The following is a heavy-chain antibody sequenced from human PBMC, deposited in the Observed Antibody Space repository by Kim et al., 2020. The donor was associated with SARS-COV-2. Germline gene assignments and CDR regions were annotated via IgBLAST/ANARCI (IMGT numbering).Heavy chain of an antibody. Sequence: GSLRLSCAASGFPVSGFAVSWVRQAPGKGLEWVSLIRSSGARTSYADSVKGRFTVSRDDSKNTVYLHMNSLRVEDTAVYYCAKGELERFSYYYRTMDVWGQGTTVIVSS. CDR2: IRSSGART. V-gene: IGHV3-23*01. CDR3: AKGELERFSYYYRTMDV. J-gene: IGHJ6*02. D-gene: IGHD1-1*01. CDR1: GFPVSGFA.